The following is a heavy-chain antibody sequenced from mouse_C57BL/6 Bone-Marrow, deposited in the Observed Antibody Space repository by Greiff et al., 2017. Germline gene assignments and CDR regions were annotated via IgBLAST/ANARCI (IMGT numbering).Heavy chain of an antibody. CDR2: IHPNSGST. J-gene: IGHJ3*01. V-gene: IGHV1-64*01. D-gene: IGHD2-1*01. CDR1: GYTFTSYW. CDR3: AIYYGNLAWFAY. Sequence: QVQLQQPGAELVKPGASVKLSCKASGYTFTSYWMHWVKQRPGQGLEWIGMIHPNSGSTNYNEKFKSKATLTVDKSSSTAYMQLRSLTSEDSDVYYCAIYYGNLAWFAYWGQGTLVTVSA.